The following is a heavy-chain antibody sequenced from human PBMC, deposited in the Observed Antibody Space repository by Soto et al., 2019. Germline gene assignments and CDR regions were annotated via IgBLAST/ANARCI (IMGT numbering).Heavy chain of an antibody. Sequence: GGSLRLSCAASGFTFSSYGMHWVRQAPGKGLEWVAVIWYDGSNKYYADSVKGRFTISRDNSKNTLYLQMNSLRAEDTAVYYCARDSIREWLQTAYGMDVWGQGTTVTVSS. CDR2: IWYDGSNK. D-gene: IGHD5-12*01. CDR1: GFTFSSYG. V-gene: IGHV3-33*01. J-gene: IGHJ6*02. CDR3: ARDSIREWLQTAYGMDV.